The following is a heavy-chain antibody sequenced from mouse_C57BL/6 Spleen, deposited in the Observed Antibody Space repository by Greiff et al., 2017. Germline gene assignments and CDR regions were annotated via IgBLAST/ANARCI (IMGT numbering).Heavy chain of an antibody. V-gene: IGHV1-39*01. D-gene: IGHD2-10*02. Sequence: EVQLQQSGPELVKPGASVKISCKASGYSFTDYNMNWVKQSNGKGLEWIGVINPDYGTISYNQKFKGKATLTVDQSSSTAYMQLTSLTSDDSAVYYCAGYVYWFAYWGQGTLVTVSA. CDR3: AGYVYWFAY. CDR2: INPDYGTI. CDR1: GYSFTDYN. J-gene: IGHJ3*01.